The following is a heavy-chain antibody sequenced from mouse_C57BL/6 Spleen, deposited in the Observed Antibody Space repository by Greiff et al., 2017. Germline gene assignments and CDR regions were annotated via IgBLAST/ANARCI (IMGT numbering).Heavy chain of an antibody. V-gene: IGHV1-81*01. Sequence: QVQLQQSGAELARPGASVKLSCKASGYTFTSYGISWVKQRTGQGLEWIGEIYPRSGNTYYNEKFKGQATLTADKSSSTAYMELRSLTSEDSAVYFCARSDDGYPYYYAMDYWGQGTSVTVSS. CDR1: GYTFTSYG. CDR3: ARSDDGYPYYYAMDY. CDR2: IYPRSGNT. J-gene: IGHJ4*01. D-gene: IGHD2-3*01.